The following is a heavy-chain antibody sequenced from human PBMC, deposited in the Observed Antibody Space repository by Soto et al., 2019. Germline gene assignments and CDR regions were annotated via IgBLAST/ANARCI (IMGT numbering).Heavy chain of an antibody. CDR2: IRSKAYGGTT. CDR1: GFTFGDYA. Sequence: GGSLRLSCTASGFTFGDYAMSWVRQAPGKGLEWVGFIRSKAYGGTTEYAASVKGRFTISRDDSKSIAYLQMNSLKTEDTAVYYCTRTPYSSSWYKVGYMDVRGKGTTVTVSS. J-gene: IGHJ6*03. D-gene: IGHD6-13*01. CDR3: TRTPYSSSWYKVGYMDV. V-gene: IGHV3-49*04.